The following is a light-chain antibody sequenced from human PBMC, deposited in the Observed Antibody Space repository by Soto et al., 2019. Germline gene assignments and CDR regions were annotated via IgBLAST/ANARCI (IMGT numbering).Light chain of an antibody. Sequence: EIVLTQSPATLSLPAGESATLSCRASQSVSSSLAWYQQKRGQAPRLLIYDASNRATGIPARFSGSGSGTDFTLTISSLEPEDFAVYYCQQRSNWPLTFGGGTKVEIK. CDR1: QSVSSS. CDR2: DAS. J-gene: IGKJ4*01. CDR3: QQRSNWPLT. V-gene: IGKV3-11*01.